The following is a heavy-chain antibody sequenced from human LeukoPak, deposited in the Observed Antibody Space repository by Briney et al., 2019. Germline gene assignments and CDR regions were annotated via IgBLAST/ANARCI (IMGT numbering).Heavy chain of an antibody. CDR1: GGSISSGGYY. D-gene: IGHD1-26*01. CDR2: IYHSGST. CDR3: ARDYSAGGTGY. Sequence: PSETLSLTCTVSGGSISSGGYYWSWIRQPPGKGLEWIGYIYHSGSTYYNPSLKSRVTISVDRSKNQFSLKLSSVTAADTAVYYCARDYSAGGTGYWGQGTLVTVSS. V-gene: IGHV4-30-2*01. J-gene: IGHJ4*02.